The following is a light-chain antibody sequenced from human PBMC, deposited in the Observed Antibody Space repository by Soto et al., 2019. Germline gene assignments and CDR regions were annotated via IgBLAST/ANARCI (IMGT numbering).Light chain of an antibody. Sequence: VMTQSPATLSVSPGERATLSCRASESGSSNLAWYQQRPGQAPRLLIYGASTRATDTPVRFRGSGSGTEFTLTISSLQSEDFAVYYCQQYNNWPPSIIFGQGTRLEIK. CDR2: GAS. J-gene: IGKJ5*01. V-gene: IGKV3-15*01. CDR3: QQYNNWPPSII. CDR1: ESGSSN.